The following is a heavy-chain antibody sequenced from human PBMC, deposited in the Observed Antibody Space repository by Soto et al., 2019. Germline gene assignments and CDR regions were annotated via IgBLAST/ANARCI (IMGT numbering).Heavy chain of an antibody. CDR3: ARGGYCSSTSCPHVYYMDV. Sequence: ASVKVSCKASGYTFTGYYMHWVRQAPGQGLEWMGWINPNSGGTNYAQKFQGWVTVTRDTSISTAYMELSRLRSDDTAVYYCARGGYCSSTSCPHVYYMDVWGKGTTVTVSS. D-gene: IGHD2-2*01. CDR2: INPNSGGT. V-gene: IGHV1-2*04. J-gene: IGHJ6*03. CDR1: GYTFTGYY.